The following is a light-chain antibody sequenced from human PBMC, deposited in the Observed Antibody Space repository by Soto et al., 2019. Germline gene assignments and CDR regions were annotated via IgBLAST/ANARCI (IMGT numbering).Light chain of an antibody. V-gene: IGKV3-11*01. J-gene: IGKJ1*01. CDR2: QTS. CDR3: HQRQSWPRT. CDR1: QYINTR. Sequence: EILLTQSPATLSSFPGDRVTLSCRARQYINTRLAWYQHRPGQAPTLLIYQTSIRAAGIPARFSASGSGTDFTLTISDVQPEDFALYYCHQRQSWPRTFGQGTKVDIK.